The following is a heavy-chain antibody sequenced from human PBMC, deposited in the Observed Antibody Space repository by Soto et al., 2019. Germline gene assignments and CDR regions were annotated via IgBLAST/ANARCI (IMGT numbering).Heavy chain of an antibody. CDR1: GGSISSYY. V-gene: IGHV4-59*01. CDR3: ARGHSSSWYLRGWGWFDP. D-gene: IGHD6-13*01. Sequence: PSETLSLTCTVSGGSISSYYWSWIRQPPGKGLEWIGYIYYSGGTNYNPSLKSRVTISVDTSKNQFSLKLSSVTAADTAVYYCARGHSSSWYLRGWGWFDPWGQGTLVTVSS. J-gene: IGHJ5*02. CDR2: IYYSGGT.